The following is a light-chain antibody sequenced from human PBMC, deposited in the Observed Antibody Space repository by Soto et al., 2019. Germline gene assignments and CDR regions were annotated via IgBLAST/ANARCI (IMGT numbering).Light chain of an antibody. J-gene: IGKJ1*01. CDR2: AAS. CDR3: QQSYDTVWT. CDR1: QSIVSY. V-gene: IGKV1-39*01. Sequence: DIQMTQSPSSLSASAGDRVTITCRASQSIVSYLNWYQQKPGKAPNLLIYAASSLQSGVPSRFSGSGSGTDFTLPISSLQPEDFATYYCQQSYDTVWTFGQGTKVEIK.